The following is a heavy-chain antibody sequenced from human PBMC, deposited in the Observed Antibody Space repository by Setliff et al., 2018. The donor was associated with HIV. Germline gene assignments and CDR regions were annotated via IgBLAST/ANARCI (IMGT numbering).Heavy chain of an antibody. CDR1: GGSISSSSHY. CDR3: ARDDYGDNTVFDI. J-gene: IGHJ3*02. CDR2: MSYSGNT. V-gene: IGHV4-39*07. D-gene: IGHD4-17*01. Sequence: SETLSLTCTVSGGSISSSSHYWGWIRQPPGKGLEWIGSMSYSGNTYNNPSLKSRITISVDTSKNQFSLKLSSVTAADTAVYYCARDDYGDNTVFDIWGQGTMVTVSS.